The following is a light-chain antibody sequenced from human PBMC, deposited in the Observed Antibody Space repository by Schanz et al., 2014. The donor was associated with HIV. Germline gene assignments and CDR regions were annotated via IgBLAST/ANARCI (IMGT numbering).Light chain of an antibody. Sequence: QSVLTQPASVSGSPGQSITFSCTGTSSDVATYNYVSWYQQHPGKAPKLMIYEVTKRPSGVPDRFSGSKSGTSASLAISGLQFDDEAQYYCAALDNTLNGPLFGGGTMLAVL. CDR1: SSDVATYNY. J-gene: IGLJ2*01. CDR2: EVT. CDR3: AALDNTLNGPL. V-gene: IGLV2-14*01.